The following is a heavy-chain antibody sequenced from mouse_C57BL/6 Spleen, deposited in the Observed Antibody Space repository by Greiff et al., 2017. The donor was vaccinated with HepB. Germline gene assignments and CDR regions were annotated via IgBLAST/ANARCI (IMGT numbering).Heavy chain of an antibody. J-gene: IGHJ2*01. Sequence: QVQLQQSGAELVRPGSSVKLSCKASGYTFTSYWMHWVKQRTIQGLEWIGNIDPSDSETHYNQKFKDKATWTVDKSSSTAYMQLSSLTSEDSAVYYCARSITTVEPYFDYWGQGTTLTVSS. CDR3: ARSITTVEPYFDY. CDR2: IDPSDSET. D-gene: IGHD1-1*01. CDR1: GYTFTSYW. V-gene: IGHV1-52*01.